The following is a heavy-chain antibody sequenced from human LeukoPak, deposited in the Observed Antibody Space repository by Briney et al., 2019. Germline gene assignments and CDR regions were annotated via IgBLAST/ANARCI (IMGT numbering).Heavy chain of an antibody. CDR3: ARWSSSGNSGYCYDY. J-gene: IGHJ4*02. V-gene: IGHV3-64*01. D-gene: IGHD3-22*01. CDR1: GFTFSRYA. CDR2: ISGNGAST. Sequence: GGSLRLSCAASGFTFSRYAMHWVRQAPGKGLEYVSAISGNGASTYYANSVKGRFTISRDNSKNTLYLQMGSLRAEDMAVYYCARWSSSGNSGYCYDYWGQGTLVTVSS.